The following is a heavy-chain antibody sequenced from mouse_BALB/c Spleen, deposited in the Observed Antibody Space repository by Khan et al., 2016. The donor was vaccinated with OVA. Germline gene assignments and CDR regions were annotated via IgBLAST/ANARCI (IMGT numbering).Heavy chain of an antibody. D-gene: IGHD1-1*02. Sequence: QIQLVQSGPELKKPGETVKISCKASGYTFTNYGMNWVKQAPGKALKWMGWINTYTGEPTYADDFKGRFAFSLETSATTAFLQINNLKKEDTATYFCARGGNYWYFDVWGAGTTVTVSS. CDR2: INTYTGEP. CDR1: GYTFTNYG. V-gene: IGHV9-3-1*01. CDR3: ARGGNYWYFDV. J-gene: IGHJ1*01.